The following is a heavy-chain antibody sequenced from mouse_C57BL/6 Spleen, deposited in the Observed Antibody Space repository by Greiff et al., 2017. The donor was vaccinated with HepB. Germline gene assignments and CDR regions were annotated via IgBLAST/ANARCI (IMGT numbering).Heavy chain of an antibody. CDR1: GYTFTDYY. Sequence: VHVKQSGPELVKPGASVKISCKASGYTFTDYYMNWVKQSHGKSLEWIGDINPNNGGTSYNQKFKGKATLTVDKSSSTAYMELRSLTSEDSAVYYCARRGSPAMDYWGQGTSVTVSS. CDR2: INPNNGGT. CDR3: ARRGSPAMDY. J-gene: IGHJ4*01. V-gene: IGHV1-26*01.